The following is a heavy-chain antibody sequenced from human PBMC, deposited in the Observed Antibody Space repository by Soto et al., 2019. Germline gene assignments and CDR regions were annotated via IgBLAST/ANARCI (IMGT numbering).Heavy chain of an antibody. CDR2: IIPIFGTA. D-gene: IGHD6-6*01. CDR1: GGTFSSYA. CDR3: AAYSGAYGFNY. Sequence: QVQLVQSWAEVNKPGSSVKVSCQASGGTFSSYAISWVRQAPGQGLEWMGGIIPIFGTANYAQKVQGRVTITADESTRTACRGLGSLSSEDTAVYYCAAYSGAYGFNYWGQGTLVTVSS. J-gene: IGHJ4*02. V-gene: IGHV1-69*01.